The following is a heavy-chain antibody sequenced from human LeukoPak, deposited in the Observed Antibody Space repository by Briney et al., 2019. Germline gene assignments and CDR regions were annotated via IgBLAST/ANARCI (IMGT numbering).Heavy chain of an antibody. D-gene: IGHD3-9*01. CDR2: FSGTSGLT. CDR1: GFDFSSYG. CDR3: AKGDSYYDLLTCFDF. V-gene: IGHV3-23*01. Sequence: GGSLRLSCVASGFDFSSYGLSWVRQSPGKGLKWVSTFSGTSGLTYYADSVKGRFTISRDNSKNALYLQMNSLRDEDTAVYYCAKGDSYYDLLTCFDFWGPGTLVTVSS. J-gene: IGHJ4*02.